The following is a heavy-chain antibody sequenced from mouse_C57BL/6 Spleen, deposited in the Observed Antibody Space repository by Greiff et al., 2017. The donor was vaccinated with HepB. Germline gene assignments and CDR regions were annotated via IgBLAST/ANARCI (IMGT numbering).Heavy chain of an antibody. V-gene: IGHV5-17*01. D-gene: IGHD2-5*01. CDR3: ARPGAYYSNYEGFAY. CDR2: ISSGSSTI. CDR1: GFTFSDYG. J-gene: IGHJ3*01. Sequence: EVKLVESGGGLVKPGGSLKLSCAASGFTFSDYGMHWVRQAPEKGLEWVAYISSGSSTIYYADTVKGRFTISRDNAKNTLFLQMTSLRSEDTAMYYCARPGAYYSNYEGFAYWGQGTLVTVSA.